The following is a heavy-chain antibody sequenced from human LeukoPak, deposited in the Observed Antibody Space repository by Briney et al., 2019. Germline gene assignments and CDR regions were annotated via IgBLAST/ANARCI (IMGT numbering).Heavy chain of an antibody. CDR2: IKQDGSEK. J-gene: IGHJ4*02. CDR3: ARVRILTGYYIPAFDY. D-gene: IGHD3-9*01. V-gene: IGHV3-7*03. Sequence: GGSLRLSCAASGFTFSSYWMSWVRQAPGKGLEWVANIKQDGSEKYYADSVKGRFTISRDNAKNSLYLQMNSLRAEDTAVYYCARVRILTGYYIPAFDYWGQGTLVTVSS. CDR1: GFTFSSYW.